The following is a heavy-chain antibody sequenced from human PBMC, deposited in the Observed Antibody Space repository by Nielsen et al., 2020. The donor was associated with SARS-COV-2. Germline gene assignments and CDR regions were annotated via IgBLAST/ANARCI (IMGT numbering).Heavy chain of an antibody. CDR1: GFTFNIYA. CDR3: ARDGGGTALEITMIVFPDY. V-gene: IGHV3-23*01. CDR2: VSASGGST. D-gene: IGHD3-22*01. J-gene: IGHJ4*02. Sequence: GESLKISCAASGFTFNIYAMAWVRRAPGRGLQWVTGVSASGGSTYYTDSVKGRFSISRDNSKNTLFLQMNSLRAEDTAVYYCARDGGGTALEITMIVFPDYWGQGTLVTVSS.